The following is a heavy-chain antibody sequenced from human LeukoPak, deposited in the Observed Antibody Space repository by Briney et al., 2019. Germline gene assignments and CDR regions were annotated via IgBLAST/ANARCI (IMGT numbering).Heavy chain of an antibody. D-gene: IGHD2-15*01. CDR3: ARGGRYGMDV. J-gene: IGHJ6*02. CDR1: GGSISSYC. CDR2: IYYSGST. V-gene: IGHV4-59*01. Sequence: PSETLSLTCTVSGGSISSYCWSWIRQPPGKGLEWIGYIYYSGSTNYNPSLKSRVTISVDTSKNQFSLKLSSVTAADTAVYYCARGGRYGMDVWGQGTTVTVSS.